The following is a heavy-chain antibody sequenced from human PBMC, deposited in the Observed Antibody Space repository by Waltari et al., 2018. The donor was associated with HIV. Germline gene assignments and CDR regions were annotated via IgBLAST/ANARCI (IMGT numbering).Heavy chain of an antibody. V-gene: IGHV6-1*01. CDR2: TYYRSKWYN. CDR3: VRDRLYSSGWPNDQYFYYGMDV. CDR1: GDSVSSNSAA. Sequence: QVQLQRSGPGLVKPSQTLSLTCVISGDSVSSNSAAWNWIRQSPSRGLEWLGWTYYRSKWYNGYAISVKSRISINPDTSTNQFSLQLNSVTPEDTAVYYCVRDRLYSSGWPNDQYFYYGMDVWGQGTTVTVSS. J-gene: IGHJ6*02. D-gene: IGHD6-19*01.